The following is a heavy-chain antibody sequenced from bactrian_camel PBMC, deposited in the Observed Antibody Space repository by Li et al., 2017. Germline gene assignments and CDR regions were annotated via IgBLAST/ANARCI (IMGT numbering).Heavy chain of an antibody. V-gene: IGHV3S54*01. D-gene: IGHD4*01. CDR2: LYTAGDST. CDR1: GEGVYSSAC. CDR3: AASALADYDFLAAVPEKSGYYFGY. Sequence: HVQLVESGGGSVPAGGSLRLSCAASGEGVYSSACMGWFRQAPGQKREAVAALYTAGDSTFYADSVKGRFTISRDNAKNTLYLQMTSVKPEDTAVYYCAASALADYDFLAAVPEKSGYYFGYWGQGTQVTVS. J-gene: IGHJ6*01.